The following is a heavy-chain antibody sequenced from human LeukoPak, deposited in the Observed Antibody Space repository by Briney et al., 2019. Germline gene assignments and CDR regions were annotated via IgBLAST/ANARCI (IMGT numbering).Heavy chain of an antibody. V-gene: IGHV4-59*01. D-gene: IGHD1-1*01. CDR2: IFYSGSA. CDR3: ARDKVPGDY. CDR1: GGSISGYY. J-gene: IGHJ4*02. Sequence: PSETLPLTCTVSGGSISGYYWNWIRQPPGKGLEWIGYIFYSGSADYNPALKSRVTISVDTSKNQFSLKLSSVTAADTAVYYCARDKVPGDYWGQGTLVTVSS.